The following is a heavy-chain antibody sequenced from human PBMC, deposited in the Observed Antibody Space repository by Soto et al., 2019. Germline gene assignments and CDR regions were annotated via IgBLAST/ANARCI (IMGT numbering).Heavy chain of an antibody. J-gene: IGHJ5*02. V-gene: IGHV3-21*01. D-gene: IGHD6-19*01. CDR2: ISSSSSYI. CDR3: ARGFEWLENWFDP. Sequence: EVQLVESGGGLVKPGGSLRLSCAASGFTFSSYSMNWVRQAPGKGLGWVSSISSSSSYIYYADSVKGRFTIPRDNAKNSLYLQMNSLRAEDTAVYYCARGFEWLENWFDPWGQGTLVTVSS. CDR1: GFTFSSYS.